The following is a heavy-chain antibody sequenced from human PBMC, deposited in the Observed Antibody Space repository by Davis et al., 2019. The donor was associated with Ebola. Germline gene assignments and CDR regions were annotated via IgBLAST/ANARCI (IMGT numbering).Heavy chain of an antibody. V-gene: IGHV1-18*04. J-gene: IGHJ4*02. CDR2: ISAYNGNT. D-gene: IGHD2-2*03. CDR3: ARDVGYCSSTSCLDY. CDR1: VYTFTSYG. Sequence: SVNVSCMASVYTFTSYGISWVRQAPGQGLEWMGWISAYNGNTNYAQKLQGRVTITADESTSTAYMELSSLRSEDTAVYYCARDVGYCSSTSCLDYWGQGTLVTVSS.